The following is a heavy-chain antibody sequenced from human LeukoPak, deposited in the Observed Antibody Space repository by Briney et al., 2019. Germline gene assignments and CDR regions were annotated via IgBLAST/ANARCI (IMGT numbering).Heavy chain of an antibody. V-gene: IGHV3-21*01. CDR2: ISSSSSYI. D-gene: IGHD3-22*01. CDR1: GFTFSSYS. Sequence: GGSLSLSCAASGFTFSSYSMNWVRQAPGKGLEWVSSISSSSSYIYYADSVKGRFTISRDNAKNSLYLQMNSLRAEDTAVYYCARDLTYYYDSSGYYHYGMDVWGQGTTVTVSS. CDR3: ARDLTYYYDSSGYYHYGMDV. J-gene: IGHJ6*02.